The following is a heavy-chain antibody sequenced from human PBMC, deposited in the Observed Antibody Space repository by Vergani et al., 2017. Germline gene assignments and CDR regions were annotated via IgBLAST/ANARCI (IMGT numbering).Heavy chain of an antibody. CDR1: GFTFSDFS. Sequence: VQLVESGGGLVKPGGSLRLSCAASGFTFSDFSMSWVRQAPGKGLEWVAFIGSSGPYINYADSVKGRFIISRDNTNHSLFLQLISLRAEDAAVYYCARDCTSGGCPDNYGMDVWGQGATVTVSS. CDR2: IGSSGPYI. V-gene: IGHV3-21*06. J-gene: IGHJ6*02. D-gene: IGHD2-8*01. CDR3: ARDCTSGGCPDNYGMDV.